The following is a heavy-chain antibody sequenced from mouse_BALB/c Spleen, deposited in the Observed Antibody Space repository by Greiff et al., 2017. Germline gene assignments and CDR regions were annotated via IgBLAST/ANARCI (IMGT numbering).Heavy chain of an antibody. V-gene: IGHV5-4*02. CDR3: ARRGGNYVYYAMDY. CDR1: GFTFSDYY. CDR2: ISDGGSYT. Sequence: EVKVEESGGGLVKPGGSLKLSCAASGFTFSDYYMYWVRQTPEKRLEWVATISDGGSYTYYPDSVKGRFTISRDNAKNNLYLQMSSLKSEDTAMYYCARRGGNYVYYAMDYWGQGTSVTVSS. D-gene: IGHD2-1*01. J-gene: IGHJ4*01.